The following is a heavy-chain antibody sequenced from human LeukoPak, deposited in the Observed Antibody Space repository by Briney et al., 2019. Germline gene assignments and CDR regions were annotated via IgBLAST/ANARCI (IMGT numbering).Heavy chain of an antibody. CDR1: GFTFSNAW. CDR2: IKSKTDGGTT. Sequence: GGSLRLSCAASGFTFSNAWMSWVRQAPGKGLEWVGRIKSKTDGGTTDYAAPVKGRFTISRDDSKNTLYLQMNSLKTEDTAVYYCTTVSPPAASSVLINWGQGTLVTVSS. V-gene: IGHV3-15*01. CDR3: TTVSPPAASSVLIN. J-gene: IGHJ4*02. D-gene: IGHD2-2*01.